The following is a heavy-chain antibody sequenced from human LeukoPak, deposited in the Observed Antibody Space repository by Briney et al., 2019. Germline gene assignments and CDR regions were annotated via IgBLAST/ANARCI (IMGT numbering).Heavy chain of an antibody. CDR2: IIPILGIA. V-gene: IGHV1-69*04. CDR1: GGTFSSYA. D-gene: IGHD2-15*01. Sequence: SVKVSCKASGGTFSSYAISWVRQAPGQGLEWMGRIIPILGIANYAQKFQGRVTITADKSTSTAYMELSSLRSEDTAVYYCARGSIGYCSGGSCYFDYWGQGTLVTVSS. J-gene: IGHJ4*02. CDR3: ARGSIGYCSGGSCYFDY.